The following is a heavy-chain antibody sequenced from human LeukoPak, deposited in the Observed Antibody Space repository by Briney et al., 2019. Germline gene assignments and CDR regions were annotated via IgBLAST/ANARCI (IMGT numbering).Heavy chain of an antibody. CDR3: ARGYGNYDFWSGNYYGMDV. V-gene: IGHV3-30-3*01. J-gene: IGHJ6*02. D-gene: IGHD3-3*01. Sequence: GGSLRLSCAASGFTFSSYAMHWVREAPGKGLEWVAVISYDGSNKYYADSVKGRFTISRDNSKNTLYLQMNSLRAEDTAVYYCARGYGNYDFWSGNYYGMDVWGQGTTVTVSS. CDR2: ISYDGSNK. CDR1: GFTFSSYA.